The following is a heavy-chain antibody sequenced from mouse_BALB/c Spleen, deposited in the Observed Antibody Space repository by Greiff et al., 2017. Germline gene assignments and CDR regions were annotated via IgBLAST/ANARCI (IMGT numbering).Heavy chain of an antibody. V-gene: IGHV1-18*01. Sequence: VQLQQSGPELVKPGASMKISCKASGYSFTGYTMNWVKQSHGKNLEWIGLINPYNGGTSYNQKFKGKATLTVDKSSSTAYMELLSLTSEDSAVYYCASMSGNYVDAMDYWGQGTSVTVSS. CDR3: ASMSGNYVDAMDY. D-gene: IGHD2-1*01. J-gene: IGHJ4*01. CDR2: INPYNGGT. CDR1: GYSFTGYT.